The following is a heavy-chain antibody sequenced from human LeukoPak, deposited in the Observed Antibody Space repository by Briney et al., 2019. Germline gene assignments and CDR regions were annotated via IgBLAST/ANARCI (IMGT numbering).Heavy chain of an antibody. CDR3: ARGGGVVVPAATRPGY. Sequence: RASVKVSCKASGHTFTGYYMHWVRQAPGRGVEWVGWINPNCGGKNYAQKFRGRVTMTRDTSISPAYMELSRLRSDGTAVYYCARGGGVVVPAATRPGYWGQGTLVTVSS. V-gene: IGHV1-2*02. CDR1: GHTFTGYY. J-gene: IGHJ4*02. D-gene: IGHD2-2*01. CDR2: INPNCGGK.